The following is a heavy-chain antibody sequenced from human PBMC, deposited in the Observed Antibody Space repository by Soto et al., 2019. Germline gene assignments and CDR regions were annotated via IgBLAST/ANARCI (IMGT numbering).Heavy chain of an antibody. CDR3: ARLWFGGNDAFDI. CDR2: IYYSGST. D-gene: IGHD3-10*01. J-gene: IGHJ3*02. V-gene: IGHV4-39*07. CDR1: GGSISSSSYY. Sequence: SETLSLTCTVSGGSISSSSYYWGWIRQPPGKGLEWIGSIYYSGSTYYNPSRKSRVTISVDTSTNQFSLNLSSVTAADTAVYYCARLWFGGNDAFDIWGQGTMVTVSS.